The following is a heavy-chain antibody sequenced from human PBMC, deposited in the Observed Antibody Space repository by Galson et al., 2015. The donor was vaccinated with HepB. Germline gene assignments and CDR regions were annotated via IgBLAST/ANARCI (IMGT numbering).Heavy chain of an antibody. D-gene: IGHD3-16*02. Sequence: SLRLSCAASGFTFSSFGMHWVRQAPGKGLEWMAVISYDGSYKYYADSVKGRFTISRDNSKNTLYLQMNSLRAEDTAVYYCAKDVAYYDYVWGSYRYPYHWGQGTLVTVSS. CDR2: ISYDGSYK. CDR1: GFTFSSFG. V-gene: IGHV3-30*18. CDR3: AKDVAYYDYVWGSYRYPYH. J-gene: IGHJ4*02.